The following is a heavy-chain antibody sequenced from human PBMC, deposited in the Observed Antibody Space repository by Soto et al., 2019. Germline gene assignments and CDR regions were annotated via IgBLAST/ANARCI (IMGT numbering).Heavy chain of an antibody. D-gene: IGHD3-3*01. CDR2: INHSGST. J-gene: IGHJ4*02. CDR1: GGSFSGYY. CDR3: ARIGGTIFGVVIIRAYFDY. Sequence: NPSETLSLTCAAYGGSFSGYYWSWIRQPPGKGLEWIGEINHSGSTNYNPSLKSRVTISVDTSKNQFSLKLSSVTAADTAVYYCARIGGTIFGVVIIRAYFDYWGQGTLVTVSS. V-gene: IGHV4-34*01.